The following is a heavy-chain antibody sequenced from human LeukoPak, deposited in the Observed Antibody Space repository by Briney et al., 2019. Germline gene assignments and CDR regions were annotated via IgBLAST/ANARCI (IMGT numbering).Heavy chain of an antibody. V-gene: IGHV3-33*01. J-gene: IGHJ3*02. CDR1: GFTFSSYG. Sequence: PGRSLRLSCAASGFTFSSYGMHWVRQAPGKGLEWVAVTWYDGSDKYYTDSVKGRFTIFRDNSKNTLYLQMNSLRAEDTAIYYCARAGDAFDIWGQGTMVTVSS. CDR2: TWYDGSDK. CDR3: ARAGDAFDI.